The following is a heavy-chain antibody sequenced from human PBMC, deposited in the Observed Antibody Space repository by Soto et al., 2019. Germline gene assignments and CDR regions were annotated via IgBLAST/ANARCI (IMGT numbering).Heavy chain of an antibody. CDR1: GGTFSSYA. CDR3: ARETSREYSGYDYYWFDP. J-gene: IGHJ5*02. CDR2: IIPIFGTA. V-gene: IGHV1-69*13. D-gene: IGHD5-12*01. Sequence: ASVKVSCKASGGTFSSYAISWVRQAPGQGLEWMGGIIPIFGTANYAQKFQGRVTITADESTSTAYMELSSLRSEDTAVYYCARETSREYSGYDYYWFDPWGQGTLVTVSS.